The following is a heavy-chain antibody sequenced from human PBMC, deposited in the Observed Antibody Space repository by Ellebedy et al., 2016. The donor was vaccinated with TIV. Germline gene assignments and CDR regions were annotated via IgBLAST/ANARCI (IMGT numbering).Heavy chain of an antibody. CDR3: AKRSAPSWIDY. J-gene: IGHJ4*02. D-gene: IGHD3-16*02. Sequence: GESLKISCAASGFTFSSYAMSWVRQAPGKGLEWVSAISGSGDSTYYADSVKGRFTISRDASKNTLYLQMNRLRAEDTAVYYCAKRSAPSWIDYWGQGTLVSVSS. CDR1: GFTFSSYA. V-gene: IGHV3-23*01. CDR2: ISGSGDST.